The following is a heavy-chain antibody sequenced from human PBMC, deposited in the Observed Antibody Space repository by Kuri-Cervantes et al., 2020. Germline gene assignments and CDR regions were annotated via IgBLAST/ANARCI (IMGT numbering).Heavy chain of an antibody. CDR1: GGSFSGYY. D-gene: IGHD3-9*01. V-gene: IGHV4-34*01. Sequence: SGTLSLTFAVYGGSFSGYYWSWIRQPPGKGLEWIGEINHSGSTNYNPSLKSRVTISVDTSKNQFSLKLSSVTAADTAVYYCASTSDILTGYADYFDYWGQGTLVTVSS. J-gene: IGHJ4*02. CDR2: INHSGST. CDR3: ASTSDILTGYADYFDY.